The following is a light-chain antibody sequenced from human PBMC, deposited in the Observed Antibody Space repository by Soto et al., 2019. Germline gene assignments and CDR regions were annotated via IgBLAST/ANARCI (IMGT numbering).Light chain of an antibody. J-gene: IGLJ1*01. Sequence: SVLTQPPSASGTPGQGVTISCSGSTSNIGSNYVYWYQQLPGTAPKLLIYRNNQRPSGVPDRFSGSKSGPSASLDISALRSDDEADYFCATWDDTMNGFYVFGTGTKVTV. CDR2: RNN. V-gene: IGLV1-47*01. CDR3: ATWDDTMNGFYV. CDR1: TSNIGSNY.